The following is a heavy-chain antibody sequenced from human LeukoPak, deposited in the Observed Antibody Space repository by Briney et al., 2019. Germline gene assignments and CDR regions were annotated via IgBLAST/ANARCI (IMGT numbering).Heavy chain of an antibody. CDR2: IIPILGIA. Sequence: SVKVSFKASGGTFSSYAISWVRQAPGQGLEWMGRIIPILGIANYAQKFQGRVTITADKSTSTAYMELSSLRSEDTAVYYCAPPWPVSPWGQGTLVTVSS. J-gene: IGHJ5*02. CDR3: APPWPVSP. V-gene: IGHV1-69*04. CDR1: GGTFSSYA. D-gene: IGHD3-16*02.